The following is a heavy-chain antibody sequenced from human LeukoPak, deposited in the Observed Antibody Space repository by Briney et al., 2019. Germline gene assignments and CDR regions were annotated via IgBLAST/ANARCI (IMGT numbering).Heavy chain of an antibody. Sequence: ASVKVSCKASGYTFSNFGINWVRQAPGQGLEWMGWISGNNDNPNYGQKFQGRFTVTTDSSTNSAYMELRNLRLDDTAVYYCARDGTSTDDYWGQGTLVTVSS. CDR3: ARDGTSTDDY. V-gene: IGHV1-18*01. D-gene: IGHD2-2*01. CDR2: ISGNNDNP. CDR1: GYTFSNFG. J-gene: IGHJ4*02.